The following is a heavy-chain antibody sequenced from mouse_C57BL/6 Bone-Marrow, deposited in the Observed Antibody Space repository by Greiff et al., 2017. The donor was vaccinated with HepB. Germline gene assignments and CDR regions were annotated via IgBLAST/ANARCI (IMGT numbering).Heavy chain of an antibody. CDR3: ARHGWESDFDY. D-gene: IGHD1-2*01. J-gene: IGHJ2*01. V-gene: IGHV1-64*01. CDR2: IHPNSGST. Sequence: QVQLQQPGAELVKPGASVKLSCKASGYTFTSYWMHWVKQRPGQGLEWIGMIHPNSGSTNYNEKFKSKATLTVDKSSSTVYMELSRLTSEDSAVYFRARHGWESDFDYWGQGTTLTVSS. CDR1: GYTFTSYW.